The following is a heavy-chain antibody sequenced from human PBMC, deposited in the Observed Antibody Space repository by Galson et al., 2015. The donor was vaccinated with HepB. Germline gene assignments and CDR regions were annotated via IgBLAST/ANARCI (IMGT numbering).Heavy chain of an antibody. Sequence: SVKVSCKASGYTFSSYSITWVRQAPGQGLEWVGWISPHNRYTNYAQNFQGRVTMTTDTSTNTAYMELRSLRSDDTAIYYCARGAVVVAVGATENNWFDPWGHGTMVTVS. D-gene: IGHD2-15*01. J-gene: IGHJ5*02. V-gene: IGHV1-18*01. CDR3: ARGAVVVAVGATENNWFDP. CDR2: ISPHNRYT. CDR1: GYTFSSYS.